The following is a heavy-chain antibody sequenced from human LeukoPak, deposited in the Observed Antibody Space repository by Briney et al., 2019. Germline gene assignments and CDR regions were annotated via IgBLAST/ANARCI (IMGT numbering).Heavy chain of an antibody. D-gene: IGHD3-22*01. CDR3: ARASYSYDINGWVPFDY. CDR2: MYKNGST. Sequence: PSETLCLTCTVSGSSISSGYYWGWIRQPPGKGLEWIGSMYKNGSTYYNPSLKNRVTISVDTSKNQFSLKLTSVTAADTAVYYCARASYSYDINGWVPFDYWGQGTLVTVSS. V-gene: IGHV4-38-2*02. CDR1: GSSISSGYY. J-gene: IGHJ4*02.